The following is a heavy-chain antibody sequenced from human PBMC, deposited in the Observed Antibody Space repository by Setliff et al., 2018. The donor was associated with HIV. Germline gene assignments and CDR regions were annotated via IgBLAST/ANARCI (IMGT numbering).Heavy chain of an antibody. Sequence: ASETLSLTCNVSGGSIRSNRDHWGWIRQTPGKGLEWIGSISYSGNTYYHPSLQSRVTISLDMSKDQFSLKVKSVTAADTAIHYCARDPHYFDRSGYYSYFYFDYWGQGMLVTVSS. D-gene: IGHD3-22*01. CDR2: ISYSGNT. J-gene: IGHJ4*02. CDR1: GGSIRSNRDH. CDR3: ARDPHYFDRSGYYSYFYFDY. V-gene: IGHV4-39*07.